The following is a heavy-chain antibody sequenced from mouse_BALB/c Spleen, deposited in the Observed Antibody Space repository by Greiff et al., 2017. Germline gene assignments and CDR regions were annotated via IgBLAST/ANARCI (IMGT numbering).Heavy chain of an antibody. J-gene: IGHJ4*01. CDR1: GFTFSSYG. Sequence: VQLKESGGGLVQPGGSLKLSCAASGFTFSSYGMSWVRQTPDKRLELVATINSNGGSTYYPDSVKGRFTISRDNAKNTLYLQMSSLKSEDTAMYDCARYARDDNDGRDAMDYWGQGTSVTVSS. V-gene: IGHV5-6-3*01. CDR2: INSNGGST. CDR3: ARYARDDNDGRDAMDY. D-gene: IGHD2-4*01.